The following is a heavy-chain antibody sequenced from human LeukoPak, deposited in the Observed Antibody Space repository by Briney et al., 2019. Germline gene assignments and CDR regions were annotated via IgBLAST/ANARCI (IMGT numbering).Heavy chain of an antibody. V-gene: IGHV3-30*02. D-gene: IGHD2-2*03. J-gene: IGHJ3*02. CDR3: AKGGYCSSTSCSFSAFDI. CDR2: IRYDGSNK. CDR1: GFTFSSYG. Sequence: PGGSLRLSCAASGFTFSSYGMHWVRQAPGKGLEWVAFIRYDGSNKYYADSVKGRFTISRDNSKNTLYLQMNSLRAEDTAVYYCAKGGYCSSTSCSFSAFDIWGQGTMVTVSS.